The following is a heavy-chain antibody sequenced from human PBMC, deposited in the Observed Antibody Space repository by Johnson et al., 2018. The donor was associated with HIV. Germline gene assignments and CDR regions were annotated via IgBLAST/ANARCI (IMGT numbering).Heavy chain of an antibody. CDR2: IKQDGSEK. Sequence: VQLVESGGGLVKPGGSLRLSCAASGFTFSSYWMSWVRQAPGKGLEWVANIKQDGSEKYYVESVKGRFTISRDNANNSLYLQMNSLRAEDTAVYYCARDQITAVGNDAFDIWGQGTMVTVSS. D-gene: IGHD6-13*01. V-gene: IGHV3-7*01. CDR3: ARDQITAVGNDAFDI. CDR1: GFTFSSYW. J-gene: IGHJ3*02.